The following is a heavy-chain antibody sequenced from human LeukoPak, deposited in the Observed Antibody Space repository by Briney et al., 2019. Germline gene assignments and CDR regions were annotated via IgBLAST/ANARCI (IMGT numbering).Heavy chain of an antibody. J-gene: IGHJ4*02. D-gene: IGHD3-22*01. CDR2: INLHTGGA. CDR1: GYTFTDYF. CDR3: AREMPKWLMSTIHFDY. Sequence: ASVKVSCKSSGYTFTDYFLHWVRQAPGQGLEWMGCINLHTGGAHYAQKFQGRISMTRDTPIKTAYMELTSLRSDDTALYYCAREMPKWLMSTIHFDYWGRGSLVTVSS. V-gene: IGHV1-2*02.